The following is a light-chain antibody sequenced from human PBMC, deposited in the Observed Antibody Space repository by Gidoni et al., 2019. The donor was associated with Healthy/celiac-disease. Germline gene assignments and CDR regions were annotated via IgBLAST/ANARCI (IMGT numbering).Light chain of an antibody. CDR1: SSDVGGYNH. Sequence: QSALTQPASVSASPGQSITISCTGTSSDVGGYNHVSWYQHTPGKAPKLMVYDVSNPPSGVSNRFSGSKSGNTASLTISGLQAEDEADDYCSSYTSSSTLWVFGTGTKVTVL. V-gene: IGLV2-14*03. J-gene: IGLJ1*01. CDR3: SSYTSSSTLWV. CDR2: DVS.